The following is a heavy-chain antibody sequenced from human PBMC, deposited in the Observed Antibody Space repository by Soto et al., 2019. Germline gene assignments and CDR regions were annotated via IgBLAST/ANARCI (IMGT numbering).Heavy chain of an antibody. CDR3: AKCSYDSLTGRKRCFDT. CDR1: GFPFDAYT. CDR2: ISWDGGVT. V-gene: IGHV3-43*01. D-gene: IGHD3-9*01. Sequence: PGGSLRLSCAASGFPFDAYTMHWARQASGKSLEWVSLISWDGGVTYYTDSVKGRFTISRDNSKNSLYLQTNSLRPADTAFYYCAKCSYDSLTGRKRCFDTWCPGTLGTVSS. J-gene: IGHJ5*02.